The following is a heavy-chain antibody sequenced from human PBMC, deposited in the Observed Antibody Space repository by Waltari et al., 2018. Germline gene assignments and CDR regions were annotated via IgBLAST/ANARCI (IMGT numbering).Heavy chain of an antibody. J-gene: IGHJ4*02. D-gene: IGHD6-19*01. Sequence: QVQLQESGPGLVKPSETLSLTCTVSGGSISSYYWSWIRQPPGKGLEWIGYIYYSGSTNHNPSLKSRVTISVDTSKNQFSLKLSSVTAADTAVYYCARVPGNSGRGYYFDYWGQGTLVTVSS. CDR2: IYYSGST. V-gene: IGHV4-59*01. CDR1: GGSISSYY. CDR3: ARVPGNSGRGYYFDY.